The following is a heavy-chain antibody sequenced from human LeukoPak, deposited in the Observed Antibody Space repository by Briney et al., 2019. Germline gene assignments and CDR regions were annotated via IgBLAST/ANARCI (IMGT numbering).Heavy chain of an antibody. V-gene: IGHV4-34*01. D-gene: IGHD3-22*01. Sequence: SETLSLTCAVYGGSFSGYYWSWIRQPPGKGPEWIGEINHSGSTNYNPSLKSRVTISVDTSKNQFSLKLSSVTAADTAVYYCAREGSYDSSGYYYRWFDPWGQGTLVTVSS. J-gene: IGHJ5*02. CDR1: GGSFSGYY. CDR3: AREGSYDSSGYYYRWFDP. CDR2: INHSGST.